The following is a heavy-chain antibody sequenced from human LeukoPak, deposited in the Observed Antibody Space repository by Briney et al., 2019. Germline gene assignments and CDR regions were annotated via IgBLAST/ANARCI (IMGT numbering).Heavy chain of an antibody. CDR3: ARAGSLNRVSWQPAHDY. CDR2: ISSSSSTI. CDR1: GFTFSSYS. D-gene: IGHD1-14*01. Sequence: GGSLRLSCAASGFTFSSYSMNWVRQAPGKGLEWVSYISSSSSTIYYADSVKGRFTISRDNAKNSLYLQMNSLRAEDTAVYYCARAGSLNRVSWQPAHDYWGQGTLVTVSS. V-gene: IGHV3-48*04. J-gene: IGHJ4*02.